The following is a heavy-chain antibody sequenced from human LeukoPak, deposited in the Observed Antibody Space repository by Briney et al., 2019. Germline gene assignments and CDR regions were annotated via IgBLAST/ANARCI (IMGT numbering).Heavy chain of an antibody. D-gene: IGHD1-26*01. CDR1: GFTFNSYS. Sequence: PGGSLRLSCAASGFTFNSYSMNWVRRAPGKGLEWVSYISSRSSTIDYADSVNGRFTISRDNAKNSLYLQMNSLRDEDTAVYYCARGVGYFDLWGRGTLVTVSS. CDR3: ARGVGYFDL. CDR2: ISSRSSTI. J-gene: IGHJ2*01. V-gene: IGHV3-48*02.